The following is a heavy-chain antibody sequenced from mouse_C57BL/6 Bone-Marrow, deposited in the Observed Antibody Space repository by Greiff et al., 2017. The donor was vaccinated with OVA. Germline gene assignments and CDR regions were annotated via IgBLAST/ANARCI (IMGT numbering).Heavy chain of an antibody. CDR2: ISYDGSN. J-gene: IGHJ1*03. Sequence: VQLKESGPGLVKPSQSLSLTCSVTGYSITSGYYWNWIRQFPGNKLEWMGYISYDGSNNYNPSLKNRISITRDTSKNQFFLKLNSVTTEDTATYYCAREIYYGNYRYFDVWGTGTTVTVSS. CDR3: AREIYYGNYRYFDV. CDR1: GYSITSGYY. V-gene: IGHV3-6*01. D-gene: IGHD2-1*01.